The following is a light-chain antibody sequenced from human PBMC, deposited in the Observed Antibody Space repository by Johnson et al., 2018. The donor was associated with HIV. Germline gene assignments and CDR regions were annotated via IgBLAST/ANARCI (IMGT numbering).Light chain of an antibody. J-gene: IGLJ1*01. CDR3: GTWDSSLSAGGV. CDR1: SSNIGNNY. V-gene: IGLV1-51*01. Sequence: LTQPPSVSAAPGQKVTISCSGSSSNIGNNYVSWYQQLPGTAPKLLIYDNNKRPSGIPDRFSGSKSGTSATLGVTGLQTGDEADYYCGTWDSSLSAGGVFGTGTKVTVL. CDR2: DNN.